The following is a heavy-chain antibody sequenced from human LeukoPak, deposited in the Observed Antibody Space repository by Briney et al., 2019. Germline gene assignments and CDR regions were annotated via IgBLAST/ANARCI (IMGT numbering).Heavy chain of an antibody. Sequence: SETLSLTCTVSGGSISSSVYYWGWIRQPPGKGLDWIGSIYYSGSTYYSPSLKSRVTISVDTSKNQFSLKLSSVTAADTAVYYCAGGTTYAMDVWGQGTTVTVSS. D-gene: IGHD1-7*01. CDR2: IYYSGST. CDR1: GGSISSSVYY. J-gene: IGHJ6*02. V-gene: IGHV4-39*01. CDR3: AGGTTYAMDV.